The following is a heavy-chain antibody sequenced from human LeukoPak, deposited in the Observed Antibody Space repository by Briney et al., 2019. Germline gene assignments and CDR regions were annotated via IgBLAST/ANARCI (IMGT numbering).Heavy chain of an antibody. CDR2: IYYSGST. Sequence: PSETLSLTRTVSGGSVSSGSYYWSWIRQPPGKGLEWIGYIYYSGSTNYNPSLKSRVTISVDTSKNQFSLKLSSVTAADTAVYYCARGSNWNYGPPFDYWGQGTLVTVSS. CDR3: ARGSNWNYGPPFDY. CDR1: GGSVSSGSYY. D-gene: IGHD1-7*01. J-gene: IGHJ4*02. V-gene: IGHV4-61*01.